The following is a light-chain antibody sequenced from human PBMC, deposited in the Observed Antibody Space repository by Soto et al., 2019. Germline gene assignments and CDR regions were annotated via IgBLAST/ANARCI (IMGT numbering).Light chain of an antibody. CDR2: GAS. V-gene: IGKV3-20*01. CDR3: QHFVNSLTWT. J-gene: IGKJ1*01. CDR1: QSVSSTY. Sequence: EIELTQSQGTLSLSPLERATLSCSSSQSVSSTYLIWYQQKPGQAPRLLIYGASSRATGVPDRFSGGGSGTDFTLTISRLEPEDFAVYYCQHFVNSLTWTFGQGTKVDIK.